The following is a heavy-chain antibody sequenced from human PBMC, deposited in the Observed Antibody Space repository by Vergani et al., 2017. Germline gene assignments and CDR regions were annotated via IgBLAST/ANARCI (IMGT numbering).Heavy chain of an antibody. CDR3: ARGGDVNWYFDL. V-gene: IGHV1-2*02. CDR2: INPNSGAT. J-gene: IGHJ2*01. Sequence: QVQLVQSGAEVKKPGASVKVSCKASGYTFTSYYMHWVRQAPGQGLEWMGWINPNSGATNYAQKFQGRVTMTRDTSISTAYMELRRLRSDDTAVYYCARGGDVNWYFDLWGRGTLVTVSS. CDR1: GYTFTSYY.